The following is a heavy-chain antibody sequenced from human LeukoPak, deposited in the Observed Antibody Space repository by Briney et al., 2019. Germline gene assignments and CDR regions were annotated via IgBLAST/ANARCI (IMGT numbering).Heavy chain of an antibody. CDR1: GGSLSGFY. CDR2: INHSGST. V-gene: IGHV4-34*01. J-gene: IGHJ4*02. D-gene: IGHD3-10*01. Sequence: SETLSLTCAVSGGSLSGFYWSWIRQPPGKGLEWIGDINHSGSTNYNPSLKSRVTISVDTSKKQFSLKLSSVTAADTAVYFCARGPLTYYYASGSYYSNWGQGTLSPSPQ. CDR3: ARGPLTYYYASGSYYSN.